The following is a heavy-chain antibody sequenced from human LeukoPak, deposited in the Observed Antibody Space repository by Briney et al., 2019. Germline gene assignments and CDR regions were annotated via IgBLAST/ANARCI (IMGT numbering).Heavy chain of an antibody. D-gene: IGHD3-9*01. CDR3: ASKGPGYRGWFDP. Sequence: SETLSLTCTVSGGSISSGDYYWSWIRQPPGKGLEWIGYISYSGSTYYNPSLKSRVTISVDTSKNQFSLKLSSVTAADTAVYYCASKGPGYRGWFDPWGQGTLVTVSS. CDR2: ISYSGST. CDR1: GGSISSGDYY. J-gene: IGHJ5*02. V-gene: IGHV4-30-4*08.